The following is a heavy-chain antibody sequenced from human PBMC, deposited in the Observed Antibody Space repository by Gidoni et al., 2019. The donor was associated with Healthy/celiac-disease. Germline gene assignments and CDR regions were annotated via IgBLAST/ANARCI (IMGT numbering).Heavy chain of an antibody. V-gene: IGHV3-23*01. CDR1: GFTFSSYA. D-gene: IGHD3-3*01. Sequence: EVQLLESGGGLVQPGGSLSLSCSASGFTFSSYAMSRVRQAPGKGLEWVSAISGSGGSTYDADSVKGRFTISRDNSKNTLYLQMNSLRAEDTAVYYCAKNAPAVGITIFGVVITPVDYWGQGTLVTVSS. CDR2: ISGSGGST. J-gene: IGHJ4*02. CDR3: AKNAPAVGITIFGVVITPVDY.